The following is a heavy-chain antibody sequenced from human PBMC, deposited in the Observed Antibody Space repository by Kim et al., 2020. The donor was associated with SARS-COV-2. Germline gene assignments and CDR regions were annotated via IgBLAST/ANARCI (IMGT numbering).Heavy chain of an antibody. CDR3: ARDGDSRSWPRPLGY. V-gene: IGHV3-74*01. D-gene: IGHD6-13*01. CDR1: GFTFSSYW. CDR2: INSDGSST. Sequence: GGSLRLSCAASGFTFSSYWMHWVRQAPGKGLVWVSRINSDGSSTSYADSVKGRFTISRDNAKNTLDLQMNSLRAEDTAVYYCARDGDSRSWPRPLGYWGQGTLVTVSS. J-gene: IGHJ4*02.